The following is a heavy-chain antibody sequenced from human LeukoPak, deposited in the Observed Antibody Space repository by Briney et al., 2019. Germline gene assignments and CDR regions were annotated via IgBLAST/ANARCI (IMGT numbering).Heavy chain of an antibody. V-gene: IGHV3-7*01. Sequence: GGSLRLSCAASGFIFSNYWMTWVRQAPGKGLEWVANIKQDGSEKYYVDSVKDRFTISRDNDKNSMYLQMNSLRAEDTAIYYCARGVNWWYFDLWGRGTLVTVSS. CDR1: GFIFSNYW. CDR3: ARGVNWWYFDL. D-gene: IGHD1-1*01. J-gene: IGHJ2*01. CDR2: IKQDGSEK.